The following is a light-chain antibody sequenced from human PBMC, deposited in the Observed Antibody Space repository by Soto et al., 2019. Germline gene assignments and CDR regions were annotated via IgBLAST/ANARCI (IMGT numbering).Light chain of an antibody. CDR2: NAS. CDR3: QQYGNSRGM. V-gene: IGKV3-20*01. J-gene: IGKJ1*01. Sequence: EIVLTQSPGTLSLSPGERATLSCRASQSVSSSYLAWYQQKPGQAPRLLIYNASSRATGIPDRFSGSGSGTDFTLTISRLEPEDFAVYYCQQYGNSRGMFGQGTKVAIK. CDR1: QSVSSSY.